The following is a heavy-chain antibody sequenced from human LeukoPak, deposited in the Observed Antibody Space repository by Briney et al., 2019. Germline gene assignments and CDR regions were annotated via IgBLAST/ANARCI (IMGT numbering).Heavy chain of an antibody. CDR3: ARDLRGEYYDFWSGINYYYYYMDV. J-gene: IGHJ6*03. CDR1: GGSISSYY. D-gene: IGHD3-3*01. CDR2: IYYSGSP. V-gene: IGHV4-59*01. Sequence: SETLSLTCTLSGGSISSYYWSWLRQPPGKGLEWIGYIYYSGSPNYNPSLKSRATISVDTSKNQFSLKLSSVTAAGTAVYYCARDLRGEYYDFWSGINYYYYYMDVWGKGTTVTVSS.